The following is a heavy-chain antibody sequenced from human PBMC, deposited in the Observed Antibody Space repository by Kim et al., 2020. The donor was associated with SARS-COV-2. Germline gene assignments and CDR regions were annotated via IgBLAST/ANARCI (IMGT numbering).Heavy chain of an antibody. D-gene: IGHD3-10*01. J-gene: IGHJ4*02. CDR3: ANQAGWFGEFVY. V-gene: IGHV3-33*06. Sequence: SGASVKGRLTIPRDNSKNTVYRQRNSLGAEDTAVYYCANQAGWFGEFVYWGQGTLVTVSS.